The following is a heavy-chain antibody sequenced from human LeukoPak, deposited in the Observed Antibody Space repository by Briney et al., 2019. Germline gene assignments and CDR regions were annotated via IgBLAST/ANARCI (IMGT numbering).Heavy chain of an antibody. CDR2: MNPNSGNT. CDR1: GYTFTSYD. CDR3: ARNLWFGEPIDY. Sequence: ASVKVSCQASGYTFTSYDINWVRQATGQGLGWMGWMNPNSGNTGYAQKFQGRVTMTRNTSISTAYMELCSLRSEDTAVYYCARNLWFGEPIDYWGQGTLVTVSS. V-gene: IGHV1-8*01. J-gene: IGHJ4*02. D-gene: IGHD3-10*01.